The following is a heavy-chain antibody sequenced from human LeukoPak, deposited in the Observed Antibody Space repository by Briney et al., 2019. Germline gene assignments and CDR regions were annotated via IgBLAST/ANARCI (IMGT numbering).Heavy chain of an antibody. CDR3: AELGITMIGGV. CDR2: INWNGGST. Sequence: GGSLRLSCAASGFTFDDYGMSWVRQAPGKGLEWVSGINWNGGSTGYADSVKGRFTISRDNAKNSLYLQMNSLRAEDTAVYYCAELGITMIGGVWGKGATVTISS. CDR1: GFTFDDYG. V-gene: IGHV3-20*04. J-gene: IGHJ6*04. D-gene: IGHD3-10*02.